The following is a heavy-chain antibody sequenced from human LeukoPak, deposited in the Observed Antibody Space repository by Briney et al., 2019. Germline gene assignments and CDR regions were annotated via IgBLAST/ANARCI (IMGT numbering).Heavy chain of an antibody. CDR2: ISITGSII. Sequence: GGSLRLSCAASGFTFSDYYMSWIRQAPGKGLEWISHISITGSIIFYADSVKGRFTISRDNAKNSLYLQMSSLRAEDTAVYYCARENTEDAFDIWGQGTMVIVSS. CDR1: GFTFSDYY. V-gene: IGHV3-11*04. J-gene: IGHJ3*02. D-gene: IGHD1/OR15-1a*01. CDR3: ARENTEDAFDI.